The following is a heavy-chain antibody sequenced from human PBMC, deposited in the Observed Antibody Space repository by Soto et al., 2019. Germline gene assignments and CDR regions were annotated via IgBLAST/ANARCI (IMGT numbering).Heavy chain of an antibody. Sequence: SETLSLTCTVSGGSISSSRSYWGWVRQPPGKGLEWIVSFYYTGGTYSTYYNPSLKSRVTISVDTSKSQFSLNLRSVTAADTAVYYCARLNINWFDPWGQGTLVT. CDR1: GGSISSSRSY. V-gene: IGHV4-39*01. CDR3: ARLNINWFDP. J-gene: IGHJ5*02. CDR2: FYYTGGTYST.